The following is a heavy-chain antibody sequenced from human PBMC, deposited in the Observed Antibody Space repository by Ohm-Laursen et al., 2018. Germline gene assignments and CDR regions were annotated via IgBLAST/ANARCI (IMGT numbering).Heavy chain of an antibody. D-gene: IGHD2-15*01. J-gene: IGHJ4*02. V-gene: IGHV3-11*01. CDR3: TKAYGVRVEAAIASFDF. Sequence: SLRLSCAASGFTFSDYYMSWIRQAPGKGLEWVSYISSSGSTIYYADSVKGRFTISRDNAKNSLYLQMNSLRAEDTALYYRTKAYGVRVEAAIASFDFWGQGTLVTVSS. CDR1: GFTFSDYY. CDR2: ISSSGSTI.